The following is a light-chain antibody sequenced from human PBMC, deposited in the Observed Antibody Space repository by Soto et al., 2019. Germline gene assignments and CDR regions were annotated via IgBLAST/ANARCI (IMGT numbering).Light chain of an antibody. V-gene: IGKV1-17*01. CDR2: AAS. J-gene: IGKJ1*01. CDR1: QGIRND. CDR3: IQHNNYPWT. Sequence: DIQMTQSPSSLSSSVGDRVTITCRASQGIRNDLGWYQQKPGKAPKRLIYAASSLQSGVPSRFSGSGYVKEFTLTIRSLKPEDFATYYCIQHNNYPWTFGQGTNVAIK.